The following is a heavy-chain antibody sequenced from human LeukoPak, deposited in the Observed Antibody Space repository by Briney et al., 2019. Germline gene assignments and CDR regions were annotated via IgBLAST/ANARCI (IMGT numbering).Heavy chain of an antibody. CDR1: GFTFSSYE. D-gene: IGHD3-22*01. CDR3: ARARYDSSGYPYYFDY. V-gene: IGHV3-48*03. Sequence: GGSLRLSCAASGFTFSSYEMNWVRQAPGKGLEWVSYISSSGSTIYYADSVKGRFTISRDNAKNSLYLQMNSLRAEVTAVYYCARARYDSSGYPYYFDYWGQGTLVTVSS. J-gene: IGHJ4*02. CDR2: ISSSGSTI.